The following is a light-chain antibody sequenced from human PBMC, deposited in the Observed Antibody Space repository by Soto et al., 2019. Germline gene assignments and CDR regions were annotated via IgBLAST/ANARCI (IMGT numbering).Light chain of an antibody. CDR3: QQYGRSLWT. CDR2: GAS. J-gene: IGKJ1*01. Sequence: EMVLTQSPGTLSLYPGERAILSCRASQSFSSSYLAWYQKKPGQAHRLLIYGASSRATGIPDMFSGSGSGTDFPGTIRRLEPEDFAVYFCQQYGRSLWTFGQGTKVEIQ. V-gene: IGKV3-20*01. CDR1: QSFSSSY.